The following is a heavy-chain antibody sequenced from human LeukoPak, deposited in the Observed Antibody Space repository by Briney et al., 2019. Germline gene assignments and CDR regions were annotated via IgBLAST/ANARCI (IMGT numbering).Heavy chain of an antibody. CDR3: ARRYYYDSSGYLGDAFDI. J-gene: IGHJ3*02. CDR1: GYTFTGYY. CDR2: INPNSGGT. D-gene: IGHD3-22*01. V-gene: IGHV1-2*02. Sequence: ASVKVSCKAYGYTFTGYYMHWARLGPGQGLGRMGWINPNSGGTNYAQKFQGRVTMTRDTSISTAYMELSRLRSDDTAVYYCARRYYYDSSGYLGDAFDIWGQGTMVTVSS.